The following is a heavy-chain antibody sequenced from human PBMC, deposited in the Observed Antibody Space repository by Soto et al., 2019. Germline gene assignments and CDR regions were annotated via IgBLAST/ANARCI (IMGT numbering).Heavy chain of an antibody. V-gene: IGHV3-33*01. Sequence: GGSLRLSCAASGFTFSSYGMHWVRQAPGKGLEWVAVIWYDGSNKYYADSVKGRFTISRDNSKNTLYLQMNSLRAEDTAVYYCARDLGAVYSYGEFDYWGQGTLVTVSS. CDR2: IWYDGSNK. CDR3: ARDLGAVYSYGEFDY. CDR1: GFTFSSYG. D-gene: IGHD5-18*01. J-gene: IGHJ4*02.